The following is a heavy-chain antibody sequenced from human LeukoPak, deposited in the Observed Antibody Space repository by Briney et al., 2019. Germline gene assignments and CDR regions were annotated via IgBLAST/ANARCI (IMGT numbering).Heavy chain of an antibody. CDR1: GDSLSNNNVA. V-gene: IGHV6-1*01. J-gene: IGHJ4*02. CDR3: ARGSHSRSDY. D-gene: IGHD3-10*01. CDR2: TYYRPKFNT. Sequence: SQTLSLTCAISGDSLSNNNVAWNWIRQSPSRGLEWLGRTYYRPKFNTDYAVSVKSRIAINSDTSKNQFSLQLNSVTPEDTGVYYCARGSHSRSDYWGQGTLVTVSS.